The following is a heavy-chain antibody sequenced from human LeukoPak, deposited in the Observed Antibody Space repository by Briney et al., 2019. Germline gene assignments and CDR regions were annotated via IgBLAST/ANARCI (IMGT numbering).Heavy chain of an antibody. D-gene: IGHD5-12*01. CDR1: GGSIRSNNHY. Sequence: SETLSLTCAVSGGSIRSNNHYWGWIRQPPGKGLEWIGNIYFNGNIAYNPSLQSRVTISVDMSKNQFSLRLNSVTSADTAMYYCARVELIVALPTSFDPWGQGTLVTVSS. CDR3: ARVELIVALPTSFDP. V-gene: IGHV4-39*07. J-gene: IGHJ5*02. CDR2: IYFNGNI.